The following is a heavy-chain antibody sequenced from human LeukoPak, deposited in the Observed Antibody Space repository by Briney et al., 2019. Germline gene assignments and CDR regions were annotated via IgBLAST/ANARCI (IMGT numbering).Heavy chain of an antibody. Sequence: GASVKVSCKASGYTFTSYDINWVRQATGQGLEWMGWMNPNSGNTGYAQKFQGRVTMTRNTSISTAYMELSSLRSEDTAVYYCAVTGRTCSSTSCYMYYWGQGTLVTVSS. D-gene: IGHD2-2*02. J-gene: IGHJ4*02. V-gene: IGHV1-8*01. CDR2: MNPNSGNT. CDR1: GYTFTSYD. CDR3: AVTGRTCSSTSCYMYY.